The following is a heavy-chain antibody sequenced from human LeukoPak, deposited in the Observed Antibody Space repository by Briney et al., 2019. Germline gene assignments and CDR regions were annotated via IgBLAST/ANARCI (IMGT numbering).Heavy chain of an antibody. CDR3: ARAPSSYESGNGYPNLGWLDP. D-gene: IGHD5-24*01. V-gene: IGHV4-38-2*02. CDR2: FHRGRI. CDR1: GYPIGLDYY. Sequence: TSETLSLTCTVSGYPIGLDYYWGWIRQAPGRGLQWIGGFHRGRIQYNSALKSRVTISIDSSKNQFSLRMWPVTAADTAFYFCARAPSSYESGNGYPNLGWLDPWGQGALVTVSS. J-gene: IGHJ5*02.